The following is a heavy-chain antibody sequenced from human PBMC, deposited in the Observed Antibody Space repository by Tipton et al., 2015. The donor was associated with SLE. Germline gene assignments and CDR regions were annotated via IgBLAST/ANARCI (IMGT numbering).Heavy chain of an antibody. CDR3: ARDSPIGDHAFDI. CDR1: GGSFSDYY. CDR2: IDHSGGA. D-gene: IGHD3-16*01. V-gene: IGHV4-34*10. J-gene: IGHJ3*02. Sequence: TLSLTCAVYGGSFSDYYWSWIRQTPGEGLEWIAEIDHSGGANYNPSLKSRVAMSVATSQNQVSLKLSSVTAADTAVYFCARDSPIGDHAFDIWGQGTMVTVSS.